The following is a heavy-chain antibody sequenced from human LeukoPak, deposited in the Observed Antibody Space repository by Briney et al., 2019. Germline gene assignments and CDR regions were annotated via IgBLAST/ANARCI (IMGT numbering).Heavy chain of an antibody. J-gene: IGHJ4*02. CDR2: MNPNSGNT. D-gene: IGHD6-13*01. CDR3: ARGHTNRRFPGIAALGY. Sequence: ASVKVSCKASGYTFTSYAMSWVRQAPGQGLEWMGWMNPNSGNTGYAQKFQGRVTMTRNTAISTAYMELSSLRSEDTAVYYCARGHTNRRFPGIAALGYWGQGTLVTVSS. V-gene: IGHV1-8*02. CDR1: GYTFTSYA.